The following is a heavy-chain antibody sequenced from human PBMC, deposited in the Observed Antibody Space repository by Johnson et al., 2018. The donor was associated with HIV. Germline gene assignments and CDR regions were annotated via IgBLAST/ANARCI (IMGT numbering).Heavy chain of an antibody. J-gene: IGHJ3*02. Sequence: VQLVESGGGLVQPGGSRRLSCAGSGFTFNFHWMTWVRQAPGKGLEWVSGINWNGGTTGYVDSVKGRFTISRDNAKNSLHLQMNSLRVEDTAFYYCASDYYYDSRARLGAFDIWGQGTMVTVSS. CDR1: GFTFNFHW. D-gene: IGHD3-22*01. V-gene: IGHV3-20*04. CDR3: ASDYYYDSRARLGAFDI. CDR2: INWNGGTT.